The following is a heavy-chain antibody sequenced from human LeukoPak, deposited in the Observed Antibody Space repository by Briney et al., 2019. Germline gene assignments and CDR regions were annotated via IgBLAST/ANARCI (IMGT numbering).Heavy chain of an antibody. V-gene: IGHV3-30*18. CDR1: GFTFDDYA. J-gene: IGHJ3*02. CDR3: AKDHGNGGNSGGLDAFDI. Sequence: PGRSLRLSCAASGFTFDDYAMHWVRQAPGKGLEWVAVISYDGSNKYYADSVKGRFTTSRDNSKNTLYLQMNSLRAEDTAVYYCAKDHGNGGNSGGLDAFDIWGQGTMVTVSS. CDR2: ISYDGSNK. D-gene: IGHD4-23*01.